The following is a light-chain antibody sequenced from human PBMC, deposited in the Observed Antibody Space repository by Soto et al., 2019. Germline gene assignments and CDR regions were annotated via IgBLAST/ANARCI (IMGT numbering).Light chain of an antibody. J-gene: IGKJ1*01. CDR3: QQYRTSPPTWT. CDR1: QSVSSTY. V-gene: IGKV3-20*01. CDR2: SSS. Sequence: ELVLTQSPGTLSLSPGDRATLSCRASQSVSSTYLAWYQQRPGQAPRLLIYSSSSRASAIPDRFSGSGSGTDFTLTISRLEPEDFAVYYCQQYRTSPPTWTFGQGTKVEIK.